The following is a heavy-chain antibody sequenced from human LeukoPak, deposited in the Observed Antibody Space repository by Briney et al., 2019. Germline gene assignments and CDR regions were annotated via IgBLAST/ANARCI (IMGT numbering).Heavy chain of an antibody. V-gene: IGHV1-8*02. CDR1: GYTFTSYG. CDR2: MNPNSGNT. CDR3: ARGDYYYYGMDV. Sequence: ASVKVSCKASGYTFTSYGISWVRQATGQGLEWMGWMNPNSGNTGYAQKFQGRVTMTRNTSISTAYMELSSLRSEDTAVYYCARGDYYYYGMDVWGQGTTVTVSS. J-gene: IGHJ6*02.